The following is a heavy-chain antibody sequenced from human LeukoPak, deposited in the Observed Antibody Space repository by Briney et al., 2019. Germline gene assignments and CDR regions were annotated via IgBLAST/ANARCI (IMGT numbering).Heavy chain of an antibody. CDR1: GGSINSGGYY. V-gene: IGHV4-30-2*01. CDR3: ARVFSGSNDV. J-gene: IGHJ4*02. Sequence: PSETLSLTCTVSGGSINSGGYYWSWIRQAPGKGLEWIGYIYHSGSTYYNPSLKSRVTISVDRSKKQFSLKLNSVTAADTAVYYCARVFSGSNDVWGQGTLVTVSS. D-gene: IGHD1-14*01. CDR2: IYHSGST.